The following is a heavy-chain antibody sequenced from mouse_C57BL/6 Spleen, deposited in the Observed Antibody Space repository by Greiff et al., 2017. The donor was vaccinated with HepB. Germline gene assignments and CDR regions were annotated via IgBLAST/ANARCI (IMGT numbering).Heavy chain of an antibody. V-gene: IGHV5-17*01. Sequence: EVQLVESGGGLVKPGGSLKLSCAASGFTFSDYGMHWVRQAPEKGLEWVAYISSGSSTIYYADTVKGRFTISKDNAKNTLFLQMTSLRSEDTAMYYCARGDYDYDSAWFAYWGQGTLVTVSA. J-gene: IGHJ3*01. CDR2: ISSGSSTI. D-gene: IGHD2-4*01. CDR1: GFTFSDYG. CDR3: ARGDYDYDSAWFAY.